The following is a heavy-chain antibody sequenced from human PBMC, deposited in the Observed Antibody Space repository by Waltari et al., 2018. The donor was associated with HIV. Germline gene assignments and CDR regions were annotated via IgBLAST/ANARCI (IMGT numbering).Heavy chain of an antibody. CDR1: GAPISSDTSY. J-gene: IGHJ5*02. CDR2: VYYSGRS. Sequence: LQLHESGPGLVKPSETLSLTCTVSGAPISSDTSYWGWIPQSPGKALEWIGNVYYSGRSYYDGLLKSRVFISGGKAQNQFSLTLTTVVAADMPVYYWARSYEYDKSGSSFDTWGQGIL. V-gene: IGHV4-39*07. CDR3: ARSYEYDKSGSSFDT. D-gene: IGHD3-22*01.